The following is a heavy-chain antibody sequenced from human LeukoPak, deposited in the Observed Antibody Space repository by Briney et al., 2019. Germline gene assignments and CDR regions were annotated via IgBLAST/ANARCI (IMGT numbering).Heavy chain of an antibody. CDR1: GGSIITYY. CDR3: ARAYGDLYFVY. D-gene: IGHD4-17*01. CDR2: IYSSGRT. J-gene: IGHJ4*02. V-gene: IGHV4-4*07. Sequence: SETLSLSCTVSGGSIITYYWSWIRQPAGKGLEWIGRIYSSGRTNYHPSLESRVTMSVDTSKNQFSLNLTSVTAADTAVYYCARAYGDLYFVYWGQGIVVTVSS.